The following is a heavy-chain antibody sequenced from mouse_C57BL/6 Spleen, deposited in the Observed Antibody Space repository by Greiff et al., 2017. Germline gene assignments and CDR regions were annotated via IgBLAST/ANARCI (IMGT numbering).Heavy chain of an antibody. CDR1: GYAFSSYW. V-gene: IGHV1-80*01. CDR2: IYPGDGDT. CDR3: ARRRDYGSSYSAWFAY. J-gene: IGHJ3*01. Sequence: VQLKESGAELVKPGASVKISCKASGYAFSSYWMNWVKQRPGKGLEWIGQIYPGDGDTNYNGKFKGKATLTADKSSSTAYMQLSSLTSEDSAVYFCARRRDYGSSYSAWFAYWGQGTLVTVSA. D-gene: IGHD1-1*01.